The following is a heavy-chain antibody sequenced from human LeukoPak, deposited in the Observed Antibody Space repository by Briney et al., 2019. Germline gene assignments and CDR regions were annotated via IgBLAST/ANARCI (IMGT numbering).Heavy chain of an antibody. CDR3: AKRGYDFWSGYYPFDY. D-gene: IGHD3-3*01. J-gene: IGHJ4*02. CDR2: IIPIFGTA. Sequence: SVKVSCKASGGTFSSYAISWVRQAPGQGLEWMGGIIPIFGTANYAQKFQGRVTITADESTSTAYMELSSLRSEDTAVYYCAKRGYDFWSGYYPFDYWGQGTLVTVSS. V-gene: IGHV1-69*13. CDR1: GGTFSSYA.